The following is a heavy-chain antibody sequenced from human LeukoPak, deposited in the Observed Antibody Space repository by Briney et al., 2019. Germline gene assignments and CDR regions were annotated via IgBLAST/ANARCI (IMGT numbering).Heavy chain of an antibody. Sequence: SVKVSCKASGGTFSSYAISWVRQAPGQGLEWMGRIIPILGIANYAQKFQGRVTITADKSTSTAYMELSSLRSEDTAVYYCARGHTFRYFDYWGQGTLVTVSS. V-gene: IGHV1-69*04. J-gene: IGHJ4*02. CDR2: IIPILGIA. CDR3: ARGHTFRYFDY. D-gene: IGHD2/OR15-2a*01. CDR1: GGTFSSYA.